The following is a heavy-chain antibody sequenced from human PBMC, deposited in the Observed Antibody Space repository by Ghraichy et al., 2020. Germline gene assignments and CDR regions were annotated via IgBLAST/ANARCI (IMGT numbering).Heavy chain of an antibody. D-gene: IGHD6-6*01. CDR3: ARGGRSAYTSSFFDY. Sequence: SGKVSCKASGGTFSSYAISWVRQAPGQGLEWMGGIIPIFGTANYAQKFQGRVTITADESTSTAYMELSSLRSEDTAVYYCARGGRSAYTSSFFDYWGQGTLVTVSS. V-gene: IGHV1-69*13. CDR2: IIPIFGTA. CDR1: GGTFSSYA. J-gene: IGHJ4*02.